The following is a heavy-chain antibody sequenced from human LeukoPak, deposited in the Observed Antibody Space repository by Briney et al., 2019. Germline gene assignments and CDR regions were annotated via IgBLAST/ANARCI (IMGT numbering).Heavy chain of an antibody. J-gene: IGHJ4*01. Sequence: ASVKVSCKASGYTLTDYYLHWVRQAPGQGLKWMGWINPNSGATHYAQSFQARVTMTRDTSIAPSYMELTGLESDDTAVYYCARGRRILGGPENAGDFFDFWGQGSLVTVSS. CDR1: GYTLTDYY. V-gene: IGHV1-2*02. CDR2: INPNSGAT. CDR3: ARGRRILGGPENAGDFFDF. D-gene: IGHD3-16*01.